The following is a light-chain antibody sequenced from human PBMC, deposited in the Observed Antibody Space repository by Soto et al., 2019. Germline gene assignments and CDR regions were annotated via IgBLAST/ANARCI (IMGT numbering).Light chain of an antibody. V-gene: IGLV4-69*01. Sequence: QAVVTQSPSASASLGASVKLTCTLSSGHNSYAIAWHQQQPEKGPRYLMKLNSDGSHSKEDGIPDRFSGSSSGAERYLTISSLQSEDEADYYCQAWGTGMVFGGGTKLTVL. CDR2: LNSDGSH. J-gene: IGLJ2*01. CDR3: QAWGTGMV. CDR1: SGHNSYA.